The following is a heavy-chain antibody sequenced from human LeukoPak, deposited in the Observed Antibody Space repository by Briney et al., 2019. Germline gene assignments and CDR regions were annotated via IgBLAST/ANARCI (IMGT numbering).Heavy chain of an antibody. CDR3: ARDNTAMVDY. D-gene: IGHD5-18*01. V-gene: IGHV4-30-4*08. Sequence: ASETLSLTCSVSGVSITSNYWSWIRQPPGKGLEWIGYIYYSGSTYYNPSLKSRVTISVDTSKNQFSLKLSSVTAADTAVYYCARDNTAMVDYWGQGTLVTVSS. J-gene: IGHJ4*02. CDR1: GVSITSNY. CDR2: IYYSGST.